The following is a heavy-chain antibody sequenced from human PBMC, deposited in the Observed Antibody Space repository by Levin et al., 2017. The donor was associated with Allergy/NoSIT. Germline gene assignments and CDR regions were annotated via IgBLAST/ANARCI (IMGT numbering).Heavy chain of an antibody. V-gene: IGHV1-2*02. CDR1: GYTFTGYY. CDR2: INPNSGDT. CDR3: ARVSGRYSGYDYSDFDY. J-gene: IGHJ4*02. Sequence: ASVKVSCKASGYTFTGYYLHWVRQAPGQGLEWMGWINPNSGDTNYAQKFQGRVTMTRDTSISTAYMELSRLRSDDTAVYYCARVSGRYSGYDYSDFDYWGQGTLVIVSS. D-gene: IGHD5-12*01.